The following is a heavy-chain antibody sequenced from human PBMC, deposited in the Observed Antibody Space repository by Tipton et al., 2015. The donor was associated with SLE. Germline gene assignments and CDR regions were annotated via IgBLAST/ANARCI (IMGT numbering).Heavy chain of an antibody. D-gene: IGHD1-26*01. J-gene: IGHJ4*02. Sequence: SLRLSCAASGFTFSSYSMNWVRQAPGKGLEWVSSISSSSSYIYYADSVKGRFTISRDNSKNTLYLQMNSLRAEDTAVYYCARVGVGAAAFDYWGQGTLVTVSS. CDR2: ISSSSSYI. CDR1: GFTFSSYS. CDR3: ARVGVGAAAFDY. V-gene: IGHV3-21*01.